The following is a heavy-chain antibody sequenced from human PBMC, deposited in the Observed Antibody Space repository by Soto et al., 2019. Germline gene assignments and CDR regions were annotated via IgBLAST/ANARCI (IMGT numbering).Heavy chain of an antibody. D-gene: IGHD3-22*01. CDR2: IFYSGST. CDR3: GRIDGSGYYLHN. J-gene: IGHJ4*02. Sequence: QVQLQEAGPGLVKPSQTLSLTCTVSGDSISGGDYYWGWIRQPPGKGLEWIGYIFYSGSTYYNPSLRSRVTISVDTSKNQFSVRMSSVTDSDTAVYYCGRIDGSGYYLHNWGQGTLVTVSS. CDR1: GDSISGGDYY. V-gene: IGHV4-30-4*01.